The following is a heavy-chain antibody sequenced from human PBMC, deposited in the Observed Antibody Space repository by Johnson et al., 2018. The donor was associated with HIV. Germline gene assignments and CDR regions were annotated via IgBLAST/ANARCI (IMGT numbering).Heavy chain of an antibody. CDR1: GLSFSNFG. Sequence: QEKLVESGGGVVQPGKSLTLSCVGSGLSFSNFGIHWVRQAPGKGPEWVAVISFDGSSKFYADSVKGRFTISRDNSKNTLYLQMNSLTGEDTAIYYCAAGGGDCYPSHWGFCAFDIWGRGTMVTVSS. CDR2: ISFDGSSK. CDR3: AAGGGDCYPSHWGFCAFDI. J-gene: IGHJ3*02. D-gene: IGHD2-21*01. V-gene: IGHV3-30*03.